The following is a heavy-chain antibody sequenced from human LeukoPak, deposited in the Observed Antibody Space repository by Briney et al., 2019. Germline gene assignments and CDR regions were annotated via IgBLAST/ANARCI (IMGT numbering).Heavy chain of an antibody. CDR1: GFSVSNKY. Sequence: PGGSLRLSCAASGFSVSNKYMTWVRQAPGKGLEWVSFIYSGGTTYFAESVKGRFTTSRDSSKNTLYLQMNSLRAEDTAVYYCARGVSSGWYFDSWGQGTLVTVSS. CDR2: IYSGGTT. D-gene: IGHD6-19*01. V-gene: IGHV3-53*01. CDR3: ARGVSSGWYFDS. J-gene: IGHJ4*02.